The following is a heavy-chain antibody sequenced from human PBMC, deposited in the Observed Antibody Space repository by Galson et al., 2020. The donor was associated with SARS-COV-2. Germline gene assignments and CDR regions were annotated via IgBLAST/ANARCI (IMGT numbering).Heavy chain of an antibody. CDR1: GITFSDYG. D-gene: IGHD3-10*01. J-gene: IGHJ4*02. CDR2: IWYDGSNN. V-gene: IGHV3-33*01. Sequence: GESLKISCAASGITFSDYGMHRVRPAPSKGLEWVAVIWYDGSNNNYADPMKGRFTISRDNSKNTLYLQMNSLRAEDTAVYYCARYFYGSGSFYWGPDYWGQGTLVTVSS. CDR3: ARYFYGSGSFYWGPDY.